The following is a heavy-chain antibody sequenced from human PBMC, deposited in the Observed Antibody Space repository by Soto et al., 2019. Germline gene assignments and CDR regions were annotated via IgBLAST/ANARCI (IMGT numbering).Heavy chain of an antibody. CDR2: IYPADSEA. D-gene: IGHD1-26*01. CDR1: GYPFIHYW. CDR3: ARFIVGATNDYFDN. Sequence: GESLKISCTTSGYPFIHYWVGWVRQLPGKGLEWMGLIYPADSEATYGPCFQGQVTLSVDKSTATAYLQWSSLRPSDTAMYYCARFIVGATNDYFDNWGQGTLVTVS. J-gene: IGHJ4*02. V-gene: IGHV5-51*01.